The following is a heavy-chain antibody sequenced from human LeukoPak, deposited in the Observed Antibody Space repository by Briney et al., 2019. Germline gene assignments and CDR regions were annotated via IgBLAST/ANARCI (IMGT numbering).Heavy chain of an antibody. Sequence: TGGSLRLSCLASGFNFNTYTLTWVRQTPGKRPEWLSAITGGHGATYYADSVRGRFTITRDNSRNTFYLDMSGLRAEDTAVYYCARDRSTDAISEYWGQGTLVAVSS. CDR1: GFNFNTYT. CDR3: ARDRSTDAISEY. CDR2: ITGGHGAT. V-gene: IGHV3-23*01. J-gene: IGHJ4*02. D-gene: IGHD1-1*01.